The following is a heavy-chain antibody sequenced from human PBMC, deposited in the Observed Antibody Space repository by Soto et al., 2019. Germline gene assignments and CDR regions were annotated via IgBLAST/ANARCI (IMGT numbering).Heavy chain of an antibody. CDR3: AKVPYSSSWYWYFDL. J-gene: IGHJ2*01. Sequence: GGSLPRSCASSVFTFSIYGMRWVGQAPGKGLEWVAVISYDGSNKYYADSVKGRFTISRDNSKNTLYLQMNSLRAEDTAVYYCAKVPYSSSWYWYFDLWGRGTLVTVSS. CDR2: ISYDGSNK. D-gene: IGHD6-13*01. V-gene: IGHV3-30*18. CDR1: VFTFSIYG.